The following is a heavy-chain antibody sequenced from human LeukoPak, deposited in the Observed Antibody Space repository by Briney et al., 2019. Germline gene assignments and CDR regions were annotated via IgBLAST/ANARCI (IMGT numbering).Heavy chain of an antibody. D-gene: IGHD3-22*01. CDR2: FDPEDGET. J-gene: IGHJ4*02. Sequence: ASVKVSCKVSGYTLTELSLHWVRQAPRKGLEWVGGFDPEDGETIYAQKFQGRVTMTEDTSTDTAYMELSSLRSEDTAVYYCATAPYYYDSSGTGGFIYWGQGTLVTVSS. V-gene: IGHV1-24*01. CDR3: ATAPYYYDSSGTGGFIY. CDR1: GYTLTELS.